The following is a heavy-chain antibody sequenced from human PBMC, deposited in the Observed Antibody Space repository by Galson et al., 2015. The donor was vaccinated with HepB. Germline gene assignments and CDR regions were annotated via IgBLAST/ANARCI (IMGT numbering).Heavy chain of an antibody. CDR2: IIPILGIA. J-gene: IGHJ5*02. CDR3: AREGFGESVAFDP. Sequence: SCKASGGTFSSYAITWVRQAPGQGLEWMGRIIPILGIAKYAQKFQGRLTITADKSTSTAYMELSSLRSEDTAVYYCAREGFGESVAFDPWGQGTLVTVSS. CDR1: GGTFSSYA. V-gene: IGHV1-69*04. D-gene: IGHD3-10*01.